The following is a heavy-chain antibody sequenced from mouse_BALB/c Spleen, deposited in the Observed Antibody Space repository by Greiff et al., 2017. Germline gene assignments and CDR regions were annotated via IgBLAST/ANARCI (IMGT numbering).Heavy chain of an antibody. J-gene: IGHJ4*01. Sequence: EVKVMESGGGLVQPGGSRKLSCAASGFTFSSFGMHWVRQAPEKGLEWVAYISSGSSTIYYADTVKGRFTISRDNPKNTLFLQMTSLRSEDTAMYYCAREEDGNYLYAMDYWGQGTSVTVSS. V-gene: IGHV5-17*02. CDR1: GFTFSSFG. D-gene: IGHD2-1*01. CDR3: AREEDGNYLYAMDY. CDR2: ISSGSSTI.